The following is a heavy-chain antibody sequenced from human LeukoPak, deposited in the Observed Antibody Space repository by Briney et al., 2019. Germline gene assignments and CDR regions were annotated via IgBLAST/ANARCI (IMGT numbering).Heavy chain of an antibody. V-gene: IGHV4-59*01. CDR3: ARATGYSSGWSPRDAFDI. J-gene: IGHJ3*02. CDR2: IYYSGRT. Sequence: PSETLSLTCTVSGGSISSYYWSWIRQPPGKGLEWIGYIYYSGRTNYNPSLKSRLTISVDTSKNQFSLKLSSVTAADTAVYYCARATGYSSGWSPRDAFDIWGQGTMVTVSS. D-gene: IGHD6-19*01. CDR1: GGSISSYY.